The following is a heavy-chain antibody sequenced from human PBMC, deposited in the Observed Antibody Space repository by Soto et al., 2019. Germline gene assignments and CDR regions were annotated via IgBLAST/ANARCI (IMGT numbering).Heavy chain of an antibody. J-gene: IGHJ4*02. D-gene: IGHD3-10*01. CDR3: LQDISPGGLDN. CDR1: GFTSNDHA. V-gene: IGHV3-9*02. Sequence: EVQLVESGGGLVQPGRSLRLSCVASGFTSNDHAMHWIRQAPGKGLEWVSGIYCNGGGKGYADSVKGRFTISRDNAKNSLYLQMNSLTSDVSDLYYCLQDISPGGLDNWGQGTLVTVSS. CDR2: IYCNGGGK.